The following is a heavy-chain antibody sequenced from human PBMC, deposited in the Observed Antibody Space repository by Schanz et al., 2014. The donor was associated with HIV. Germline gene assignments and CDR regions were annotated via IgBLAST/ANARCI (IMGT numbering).Heavy chain of an antibody. J-gene: IGHJ2*01. Sequence: EVQLLESGGGLVQPGGSLRLSCEASGFTFSNYAMSWVRQAPGKGLEWVSAISGSSITYSADSVKGRFTISRDNSKNTLYLQMNSLRAEDTAVYYCALSRPSGYGGSWYFDLWGRGTLVAVSS. CDR2: ISGSSIT. D-gene: IGHD2-15*01. CDR1: GFTFSNYA. CDR3: ALSRPSGYGGSWYFDL. V-gene: IGHV3-23*01.